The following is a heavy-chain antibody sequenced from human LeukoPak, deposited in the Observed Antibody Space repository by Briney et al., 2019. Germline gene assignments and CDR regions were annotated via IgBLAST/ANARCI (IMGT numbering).Heavy chain of an antibody. D-gene: IGHD4-23*01. CDR1: GYTFTTYG. J-gene: IGHJ3*02. Sequence: GASVKVSCKAPGYTFTTYGISWVRQAPGQGLEWMGWISAYNGNTNYAQKLLDRVTMTTDTSTNTAYMELRSLRSDDTAVYYCARDTTVVTPDGLDIWGQGTMVTVSS. V-gene: IGHV1-18*01. CDR3: ARDTTVVTPDGLDI. CDR2: ISAYNGNT.